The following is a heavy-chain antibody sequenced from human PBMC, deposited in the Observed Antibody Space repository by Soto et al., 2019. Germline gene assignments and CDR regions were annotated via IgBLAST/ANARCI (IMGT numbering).Heavy chain of an antibody. Sequence: HPGGSLRLSCVASGLTFSGYWMSWVRQAPGKGLEWVANINRDGSEEHYVDSVKVRFTISRDNAKNSVYLQMVSLRGDDSAVYYYARDPGPRSASIRGLGWFDPWGQVTLATVSS. CDR1: GLTFSGYW. J-gene: IGHJ5*02. CDR2: INRDGSEE. D-gene: IGHD2-2*01. CDR3: ARDPGPRSASIRGLGWFDP. V-gene: IGHV3-7*01.